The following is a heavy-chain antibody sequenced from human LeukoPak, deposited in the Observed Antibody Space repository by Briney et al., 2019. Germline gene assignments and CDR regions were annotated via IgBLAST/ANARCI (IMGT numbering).Heavy chain of an antibody. J-gene: IGHJ4*02. D-gene: IGHD6-19*01. V-gene: IGHV3-23*01. CDR3: AKDQWLVGLGEDFDY. Sequence: GGSLRLSCAVSGLTVSDYWMHWVRQAPGKGLEWVSLISGSGSSTYYADSVKGRFTISRDNSKNTLYLQMNSLRAEDTAVYYCAKDQWLVGLGEDFDYWGQGTLVTVSS. CDR1: GLTVSDYW. CDR2: ISGSGSST.